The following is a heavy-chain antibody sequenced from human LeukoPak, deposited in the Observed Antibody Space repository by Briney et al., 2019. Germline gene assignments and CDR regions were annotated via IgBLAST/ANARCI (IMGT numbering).Heavy chain of an antibody. CDR1: GGTFSSYA. CDR3: AIGNSGYCSGGSCYSHPTDY. Sequence: ASVKVSCKASGGTFSSYAISWVRQAPGQGLEWMGGIIPIFGTANYAQKFQGRVTITADKSTSTAYMELSSLRSEDTAVYYCAIGNSGYCSGGSCYSHPTDYWGQGTLVTVSS. CDR2: IIPIFGTA. J-gene: IGHJ4*02. V-gene: IGHV1-69*06. D-gene: IGHD2-15*01.